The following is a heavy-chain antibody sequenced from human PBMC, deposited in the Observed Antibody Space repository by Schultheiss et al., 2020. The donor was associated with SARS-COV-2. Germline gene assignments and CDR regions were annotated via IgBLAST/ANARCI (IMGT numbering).Heavy chain of an antibody. Sequence: SETLSLTCTVSGGSVSSGSYFWTWIRQPPGKGLEWIGSISYRGSTNYDPSLKSRVTISVDASKNQFSLRLNSVTAADTAVYYCARDTFDLVVVPGLSNRDRYHYYMDAWGKGTTVTVSS. CDR2: ISYRGST. CDR1: GGSVSSGSYF. J-gene: IGHJ6*03. D-gene: IGHD2-21*01. V-gene: IGHV4-61*01. CDR3: ARDTFDLVVVPGLSNRDRYHYYMDA.